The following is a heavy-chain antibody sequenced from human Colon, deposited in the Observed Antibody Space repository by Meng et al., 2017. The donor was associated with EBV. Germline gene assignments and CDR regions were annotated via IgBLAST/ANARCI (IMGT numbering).Heavy chain of an antibody. Sequence: QVQLQEWGPGLVNPSEALSLTCTVSGGSIGSYYWSWIRQPPGKGLEWIGYIYYSGSTNYNPSLKSRVTISVDTSKNQFSLKLSSVTAADTAVYYCARHFINWFDPWGQGTLVTVSS. CDR1: GGSIGSYY. J-gene: IGHJ5*02. CDR2: IYYSGST. CDR3: ARHFINWFDP. V-gene: IGHV4-59*08.